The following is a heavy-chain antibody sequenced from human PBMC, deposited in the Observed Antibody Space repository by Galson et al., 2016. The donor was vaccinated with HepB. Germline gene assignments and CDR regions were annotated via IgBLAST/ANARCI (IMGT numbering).Heavy chain of an antibody. CDR3: ARDPAGCTELDP. CDR2: ISTYNDNT. Sequence: SVKVSCKASGYTFNTYTLSWVRQAPGQGLEWMGWISTYNDNTNYAQTFQGRVTMTTDNSKNTVTLQMYSLRAEDTAVYFCARDPAGCTELDPWGQGTLVTVSS. J-gene: IGHJ5*02. V-gene: IGHV1-18*01. CDR1: GYTFNTYT. D-gene: IGHD6-25*01.